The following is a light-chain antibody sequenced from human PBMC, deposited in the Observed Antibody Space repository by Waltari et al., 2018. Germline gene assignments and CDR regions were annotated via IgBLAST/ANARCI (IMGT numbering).Light chain of an antibody. CDR1: QSVLSSSNNRNY. V-gene: IGKV4-1*01. J-gene: IGKJ1*01. CDR3: QQSYSTPRT. CDR2: WAS. Sequence: IVMTQSPDSLPVSLGERVTINCKSRQSVLSSSNNRNYLAWYQQKPGQPPKLLIYWASTRKSGVPDRFSGSGSASDFTLTISSLQPEDFATYYCQQSYSTPRTFGQGTKVEIK.